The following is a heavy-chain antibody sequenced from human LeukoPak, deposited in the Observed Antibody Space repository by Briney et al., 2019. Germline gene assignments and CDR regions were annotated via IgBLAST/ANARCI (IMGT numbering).Heavy chain of an antibody. CDR2: INSDGSST. CDR3: AKHDGIAAAPNWFDP. D-gene: IGHD6-13*01. V-gene: IGHV3-74*01. J-gene: IGHJ5*02. CDR1: GFTFSSYW. Sequence: GGSLRLSCAASGFTFSSYWMHWVRQAPGKGLVWVSRINSDGSSTSYADSVKGRFTISRDNSKNTLYLQMNSLRAEDTAVYYCAKHDGIAAAPNWFDPWGQGTLVTVSS.